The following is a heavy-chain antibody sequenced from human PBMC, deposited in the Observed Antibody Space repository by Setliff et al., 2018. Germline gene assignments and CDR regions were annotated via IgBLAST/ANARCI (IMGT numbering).Heavy chain of an antibody. J-gene: IGHJ6*03. D-gene: IGHD3-22*01. V-gene: IGHV1-3*04. CDR2: IYTDNGNT. CDR3: VREGVDSRSSTDYRYYMDV. Sequence: GASVKVSCKASGYTFSANAIHWVRQAPGQRLEWMGFIYTDNGNTKYSKNFQGRVTIMTDESTSTAYMELSSLTSEDTAVYYCVREGVDSRSSTDYRYYMDVWGKGTTVTVSS. CDR1: GYTFSANA.